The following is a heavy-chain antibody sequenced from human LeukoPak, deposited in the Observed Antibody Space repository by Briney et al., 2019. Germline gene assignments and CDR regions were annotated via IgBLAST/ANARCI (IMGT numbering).Heavy chain of an antibody. V-gene: IGHV3-7*01. CDR3: ARDPLNGALDI. Sequence: GGTLRLSCTASGFSFSGSWRSWVRQPPGKGLEWLADMNPDGSAIVYVDSVKGRFTVSRNNAKNSLYLQMDGLRAEDTAVYYCARDPLNGALDIWGQGTLVTVSS. CDR2: MNPDGSAI. CDR1: GFSFSGSW. J-gene: IGHJ3*02.